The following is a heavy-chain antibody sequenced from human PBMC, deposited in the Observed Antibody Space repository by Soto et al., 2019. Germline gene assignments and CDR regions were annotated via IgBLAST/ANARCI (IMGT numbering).Heavy chain of an antibody. CDR1: GFSFSSFA. CDR2: IGDSGAST. CDR3: AKGAELDV. J-gene: IGHJ6*04. D-gene: IGHD1-26*01. Sequence: EVLLLESGGGLVQPGGSLRLSCAASGFSFSSFAMNWVRQAPGKGLEWVSAIGDSGASTYYADSVKGRFTISRDNSRNTLYLQLNCLRAVDTAVYYWAKGAELDVWGNGTTVTVSS. V-gene: IGHV3-23*01.